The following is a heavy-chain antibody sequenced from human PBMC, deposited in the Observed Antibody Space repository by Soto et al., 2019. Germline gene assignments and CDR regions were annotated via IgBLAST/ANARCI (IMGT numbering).Heavy chain of an antibody. CDR2: IKSKTDGGTT. CDR1: GFTFSSAW. V-gene: IGHV3-15*01. Sequence: LRLSCAASGFTFSSAWMSWVRQAPGKGLEWVGRIKSKTDGGTTDYAAPVKGRFTISRDDSKNTLYLQMNSLKTEDTAVYYCTTCSTSCYDAYYYGMDVWGQGTTVTVSS. D-gene: IGHD2-2*01. J-gene: IGHJ6*02. CDR3: TTCSTSCYDAYYYGMDV.